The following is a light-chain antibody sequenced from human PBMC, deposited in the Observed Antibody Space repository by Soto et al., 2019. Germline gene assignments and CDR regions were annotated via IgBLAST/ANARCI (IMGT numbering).Light chain of an antibody. Sequence: DIVMTQSPLSLPVTPGEPASISCRSSQSLLHSNGYNYLDWYLQKPGQSPQLLIYLGSNRASGVPDRFSGSGAGTDFTLKISRVEAEDVGVYYCMQAIQPPRTFGPGTKVDIK. J-gene: IGKJ3*01. CDR2: LGS. V-gene: IGKV2-28*01. CDR1: QSLLHSNGYNY. CDR3: MQAIQPPRT.